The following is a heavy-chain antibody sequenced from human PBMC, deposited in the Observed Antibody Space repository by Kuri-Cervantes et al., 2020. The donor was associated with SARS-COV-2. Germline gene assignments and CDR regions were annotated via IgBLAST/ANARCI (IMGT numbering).Heavy chain of an antibody. CDR3: ARDRVGLDY. CDR2: IRYDGSNK. V-gene: IGHV3-30*02. J-gene: IGHJ4*02. Sequence: GESLKISCAASGFTFSSYAMHWVRQAPGKGLEWVAFIRYDGSNKYYADSVKGRVTISRDNSKNTLYLQMNSLRAEDTAVYYCARDRVGLDYWGQGTLVTVSS. D-gene: IGHD1-26*01. CDR1: GFTFSSYA.